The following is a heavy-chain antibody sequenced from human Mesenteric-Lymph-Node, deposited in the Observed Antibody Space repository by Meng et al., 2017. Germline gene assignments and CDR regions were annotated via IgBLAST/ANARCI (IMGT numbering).Heavy chain of an antibody. Sequence: EGQLVESGGGLVQPVGSLLLSGAGSGFTFSSYGMNWVRQAPGKGLEWVSSISSSSSYIYYADSVKGRFTISRDNGKNSLYLQMNSLRAEDTAVYYCARNVRLRDGYNSDYWGQGTLVTVSS. D-gene: IGHD5-24*01. J-gene: IGHJ4*02. CDR3: ARNVRLRDGYNSDY. CDR1: GFTFSSYG. V-gene: IGHV3-21*01. CDR2: ISSSSSYI.